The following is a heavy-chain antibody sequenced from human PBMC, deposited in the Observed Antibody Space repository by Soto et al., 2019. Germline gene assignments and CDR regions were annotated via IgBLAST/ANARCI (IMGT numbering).Heavy chain of an antibody. CDR1: GGSISSNNYY. CDR3: ARVLNDVGPILFPRPKYYFDY. Sequence: SETLSLTCTVSGGSISSNNYYWSWIRQHPGKGLEWIGYIYYRGSTYYDPSLKSRVTISVDTSKNQFSLKLSSVTAADTAVYYCARVLNDVGPILFPRPKYYFDYWGQGTLVTVSS. J-gene: IGHJ4*02. CDR2: IYYRGST. V-gene: IGHV4-31*03. D-gene: IGHD1-1*01.